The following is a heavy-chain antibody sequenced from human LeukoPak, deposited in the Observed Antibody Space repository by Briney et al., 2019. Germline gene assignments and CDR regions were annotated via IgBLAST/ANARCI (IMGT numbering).Heavy chain of an antibody. V-gene: IGHV3-64*01. J-gene: IGHJ4*02. CDR2: ISSNGGST. CDR3: ARGERLVSDY. CDR1: GFTVSSNY. Sequence: GGSLRLSCAAPGFTVSSNYMSWVRQAPGKGLEYVSAISSNGGSTYYANSVKGRFTISRDNSKNTLYLQMGSLRAEDMAVYYCARGERLVSDYWGQGTLVTVSS. D-gene: IGHD6-6*01.